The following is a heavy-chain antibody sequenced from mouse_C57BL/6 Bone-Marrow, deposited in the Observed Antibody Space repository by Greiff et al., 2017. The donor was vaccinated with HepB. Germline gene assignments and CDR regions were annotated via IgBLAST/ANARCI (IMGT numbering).Heavy chain of an antibody. D-gene: IGHD1-1*01. Sequence: QVQLQQSDAELVKPGASVKISCKVSGYTFTDHTIHWMMQRPEQGLEWIGYIYPRDGSTKYNEKFKGNATLTADKSSSTAYMQLNSLTSEDSAVYFCARRGIYYGSSPWYFDVWGTGTTVTVSS. V-gene: IGHV1-78*01. CDR1: GYTFTDHT. CDR3: ARRGIYYGSSPWYFDV. CDR2: IYPRDGST. J-gene: IGHJ1*03.